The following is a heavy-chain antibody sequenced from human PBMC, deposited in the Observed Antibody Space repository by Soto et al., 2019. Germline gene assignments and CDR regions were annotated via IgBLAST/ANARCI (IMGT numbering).Heavy chain of an antibody. D-gene: IGHD3-10*01. V-gene: IGHV4-30-2*02. J-gene: IGHJ6*02. Sequence: SETLSLTCAVSGGSISSGGYSWSWIRQPPGKGLEWIGYIYHSGSTYYNPSLKSRVTISVDRSKNQFSLKLSSVTAADTAVYYCAGSGSSPYYYYYGMDVRGQRTKVTVSS. CDR3: AGSGSSPYYYYYGMDV. CDR2: IYHSGST. CDR1: GGSISSGGYS.